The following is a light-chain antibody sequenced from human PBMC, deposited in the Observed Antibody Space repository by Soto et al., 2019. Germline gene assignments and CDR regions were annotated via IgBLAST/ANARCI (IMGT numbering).Light chain of an antibody. Sequence: EIVLTQSPGTLSLSPGERATLSCRASQSLSGSYLAWYQQKPGQAPRLLLYGASSRATGIPDRFSGGGSGTDFTLTISTLEPEDFAVYYCQQYGSSPKTFGQGTKVEI. CDR1: QSLSGSY. CDR2: GAS. J-gene: IGKJ1*01. CDR3: QQYGSSPKT. V-gene: IGKV3-20*01.